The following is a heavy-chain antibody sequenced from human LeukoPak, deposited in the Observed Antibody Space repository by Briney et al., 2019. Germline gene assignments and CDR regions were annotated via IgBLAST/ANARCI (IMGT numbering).Heavy chain of an antibody. CDR3: ARRRTTDDAFDI. CDR1: GGSISSSSHY. D-gene: IGHD4-17*01. V-gene: IGHV4-39*01. CDR2: IYYSGST. J-gene: IGHJ3*02. Sequence: SETLPLTCTVSGGSISSSSHYWGWIRQPPGKGLEWIGSIYYSGSTYYNPSLKSRVAISVDASKNQFSLKLSSVTAADTAVYYCARRRTTDDAFDIWGQGTMVTVSS.